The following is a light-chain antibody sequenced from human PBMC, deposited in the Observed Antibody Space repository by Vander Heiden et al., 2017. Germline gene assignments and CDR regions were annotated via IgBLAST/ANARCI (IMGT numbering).Light chain of an antibody. Sequence: QSALTQPRPVSGSPGQSVTISCTGTSSDVGGYNYVSWYQQHPGKAPKLMIYDVTKRPSGVPDRFSGSKSGNTASLTISGLQAEDEADYYCSSYAGSYTPCVFGTGTKVTVL. V-gene: IGLV2-11*01. CDR2: DVT. J-gene: IGLJ1*01. CDR1: SSDVGGYNY. CDR3: SSYAGSYTPCV.